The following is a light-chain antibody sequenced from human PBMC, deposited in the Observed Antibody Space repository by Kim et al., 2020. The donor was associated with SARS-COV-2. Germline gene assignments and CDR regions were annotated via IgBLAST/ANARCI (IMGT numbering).Light chain of an antibody. Sequence: AAVGDGVTVACRADQVISNYLAWYQRKPGRPPTLLIYDASGLQSGVPSRFSGSRSGTDFTLTISSLQPEDVGTYYCQQYDSVPWTFGQGTKVEIK. CDR2: DAS. CDR3: QQYDSVPWT. V-gene: IGKV1-27*01. CDR1: QVISNY. J-gene: IGKJ1*01.